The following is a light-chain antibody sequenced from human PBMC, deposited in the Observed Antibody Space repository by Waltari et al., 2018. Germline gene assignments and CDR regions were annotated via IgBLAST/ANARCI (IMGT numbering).Light chain of an antibody. CDR2: DAS. Sequence: DTQLSQFPSTLAASVGDRVTITCRAREAINKWLAWYQQKPGKAPKVLIYDASTLQSGVPSRFRGSCSGTEFTLTIDSLQPDDFATYYCQQYNRFSPFGQGTNVEVK. V-gene: IGKV1-5*01. CDR3: QQYNRFSP. J-gene: IGKJ1*01. CDR1: EAINKW.